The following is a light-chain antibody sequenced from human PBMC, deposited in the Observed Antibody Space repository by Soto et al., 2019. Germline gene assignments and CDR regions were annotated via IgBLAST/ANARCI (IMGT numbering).Light chain of an antibody. Sequence: EIVLTQSPGTLSLSPGERATLSCRASQSVSSSYLAWYQQKPGQAPRLLIYGASSRATGIPDRFSGSGSGTDFTFPISRLEPEDFAVYYCQQYGSSSWTFGQGTKVDIK. CDR2: GAS. CDR3: QQYGSSSWT. V-gene: IGKV3-20*01. J-gene: IGKJ1*01. CDR1: QSVSSSY.